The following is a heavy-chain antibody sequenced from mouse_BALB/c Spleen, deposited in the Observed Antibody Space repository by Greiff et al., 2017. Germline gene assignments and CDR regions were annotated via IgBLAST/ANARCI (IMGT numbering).Heavy chain of an antibody. CDR2: ISYDGSN. CDR3: ARGQLGLLYYFDY. J-gene: IGHJ2*01. CDR1: GYSITSGYY. D-gene: IGHD3-2*01. Sequence: EVKLMESGPGLVKPSQSLSLTCSVTGYSITSGYYWNWIRQFPGNKLEWMGYISYDGSNNYNPSLKNRISITRDTSKNQFFLKLNSVTTEDTATYYCARGQLGLLYYFDYWGQGTTLTVSS. V-gene: IGHV3-6*02.